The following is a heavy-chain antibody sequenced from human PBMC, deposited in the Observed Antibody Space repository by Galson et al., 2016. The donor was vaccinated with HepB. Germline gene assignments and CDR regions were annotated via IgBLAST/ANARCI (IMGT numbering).Heavy chain of an antibody. Sequence: SLRLSCAASGFTFSSYGMHWVRQAPGKGLEWVAAIVGSGGDTDYAGSVEGRFTISRDNSKNTLYLQMNSLRAEDTAVYYCAKRAYISSGWFDFWGQGTVVTVSS. CDR3: AKRAYISSGWFDF. CDR2: IVGSGGDT. CDR1: GFTFSSYG. D-gene: IGHD6-19*01. J-gene: IGHJ5*01. V-gene: IGHV3-23*01.